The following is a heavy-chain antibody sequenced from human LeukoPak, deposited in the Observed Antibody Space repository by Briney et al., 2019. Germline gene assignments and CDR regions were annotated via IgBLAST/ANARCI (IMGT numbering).Heavy chain of an antibody. V-gene: IGHV3-7*01. CDR3: TRWTYGYGDY. CDR1: GFTFSSYW. CDR2: IKQDGSEK. D-gene: IGHD5-18*01. Sequence: GGSLRLSCAAYGFTFSSYWMSWVRQAPGKGLEWVANIKQDGSEKYYVDSVKGRFTISRDNAKNSLYLQMNSLRAEDTAVYYCTRWTYGYGDYWGQGSLVTVSS. J-gene: IGHJ4*02.